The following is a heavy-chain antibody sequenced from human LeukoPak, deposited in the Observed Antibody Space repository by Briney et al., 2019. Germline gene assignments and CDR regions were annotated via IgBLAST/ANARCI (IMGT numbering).Heavy chain of an antibody. CDR3: ARDALGYCSSTSCFDDAFDI. V-gene: IGHV3-74*01. D-gene: IGHD2-2*01. CDR2: INSDGSST. J-gene: IGHJ3*02. CDR1: GFTFSSYW. Sequence: GGSLRLSCAASGFTFSSYWMHWVRQAPGKGLVWVSRINSDGSSTSYADSVKGRFTISRDNAKNTLYLQMNSLRAEDTAVYYCARDALGYCSSTSCFDDAFDIWGQGTMVTVSS.